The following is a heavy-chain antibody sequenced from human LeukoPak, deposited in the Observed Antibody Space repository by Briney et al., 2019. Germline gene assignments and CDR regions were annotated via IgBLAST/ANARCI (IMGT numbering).Heavy chain of an antibody. Sequence: PGESLKISCKGSGYRFTNYWIGWVRQMPGKGLEWMGIIYPGDSDTRYSPSFQGQVTISADKSISTAYLQWSSLKASDTAMYYCAMFSSRTGTASDYWGQGTLVTVSS. CDR2: IYPGDSDT. J-gene: IGHJ4*02. CDR1: GYRFTNYW. CDR3: AMFSSRTGTASDY. D-gene: IGHD1-7*01. V-gene: IGHV5-51*01.